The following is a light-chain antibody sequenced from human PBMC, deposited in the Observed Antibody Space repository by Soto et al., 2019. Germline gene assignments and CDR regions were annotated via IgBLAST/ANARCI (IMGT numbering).Light chain of an antibody. Sequence: QAVVTQEPSLTVSPGGTVTLTCGSNTGTVTSGHFPYRIQQKPGQAPRTLICNTNNKHSWTPARFSGSLLGGKAALTLSGAQPEDEAEYYCLLAYSGARVFGGGIKLTVL. V-gene: IGLV7-46*01. CDR1: TGTVTSGHF. J-gene: IGLJ2*01. CDR2: NTN. CDR3: LLAYSGARV.